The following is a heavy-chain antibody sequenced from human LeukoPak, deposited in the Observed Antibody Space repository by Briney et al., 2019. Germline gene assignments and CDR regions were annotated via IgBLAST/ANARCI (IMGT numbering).Heavy chain of an antibody. J-gene: IGHJ4*02. Sequence: GGSLRLSCATSGFTFSSYAMSWVRQAPGKGLEWVSGIGASSGSTYYADSVKGRFTISRDNSKNTLYLQMNSLRTEDTAVYYCTKAEGYDILTGLDYWGQGTLVTVSS. V-gene: IGHV3-23*01. CDR2: IGASSGST. CDR3: TKAEGYDILTGLDY. D-gene: IGHD3-9*01. CDR1: GFTFSSYA.